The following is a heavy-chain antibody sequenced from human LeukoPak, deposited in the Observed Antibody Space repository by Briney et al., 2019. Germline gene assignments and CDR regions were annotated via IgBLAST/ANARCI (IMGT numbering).Heavy chain of an antibody. J-gene: IGHJ4*02. D-gene: IGHD2-21*02. CDR1: GGTFSSYA. V-gene: IGHV1-69*06. CDR3: ARRPAYCGGDCYSD. CDR2: IIPIFGTA. Sequence: ASVKVSCKASGGTFSSYAISWVRQAPGQGLEWMGGIIPIFGTANYAQKFQGRVTITADKSTSTAYMELSSLRSEDTAVYYCARRPAYCGGDCYSDWGQGTLVTVSS.